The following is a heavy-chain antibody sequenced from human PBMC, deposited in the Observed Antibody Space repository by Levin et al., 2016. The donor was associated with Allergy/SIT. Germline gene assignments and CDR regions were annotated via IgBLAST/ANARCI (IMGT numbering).Heavy chain of an antibody. CDR3: AKFSGSYWFY. D-gene: IGHD1-26*01. CDR1: GFTFSSYS. V-gene: IGHV3-30*18. J-gene: IGHJ4*02. CDR2: ISYDGSNK. Sequence: GGSLRLSCAASGFTFSSYSMNWVRQAPGKGLEWVAVISYDGSNKYYADSVKGRFTISRDNSKNTLYLQMNSLRAEDTAVYYCAKFSGSYWFYWGQGTLVTVSS.